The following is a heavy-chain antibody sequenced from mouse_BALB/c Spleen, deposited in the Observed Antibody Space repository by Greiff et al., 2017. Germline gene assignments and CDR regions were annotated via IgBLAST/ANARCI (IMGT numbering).Heavy chain of an antibody. CDR3: ARSVYYGYDDFDY. Sequence: QVQLKQSGAELVRPGSSVKISCKASGYAFSSYWMNWVKQRPGQGLEWIGQIYPGDGDTNYNGKFKGKATLTADKSSSTAYMQLSSLTSEDSAVYFCARSVYYGYDDFDYWGQGTTLTVSS. J-gene: IGHJ2*01. CDR1: GYAFSSYW. V-gene: IGHV1-80*01. CDR2: IYPGDGDT. D-gene: IGHD2-2*01.